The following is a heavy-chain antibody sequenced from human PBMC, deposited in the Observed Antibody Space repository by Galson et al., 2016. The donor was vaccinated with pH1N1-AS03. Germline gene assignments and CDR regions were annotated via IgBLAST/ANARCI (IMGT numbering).Heavy chain of an antibody. Sequence: ETLSLPCTVSGGSISGYYWSWIRQPPGKGLEWIGYIYYSGSTNYNPALKSRVTMSVDTSKNQFSLRLNSVTAADTAVYYGARSIPGVMMQDGMDVWGQGTTVTFSS. V-gene: IGHV4-59*01. CDR3: ARSIPGVMMQDGMDV. J-gene: IGHJ6*02. D-gene: IGHD2-2*01. CDR1: GGSISGYY. CDR2: IYYSGST.